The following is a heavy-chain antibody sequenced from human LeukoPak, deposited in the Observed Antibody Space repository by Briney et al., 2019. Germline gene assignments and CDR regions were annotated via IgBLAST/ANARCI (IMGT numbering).Heavy chain of an antibody. Sequence: PSETLSLTCTVSGGSISSYYWSWLRQPPGKGLEWIGYIYYSGSTNYNPSLKSRVTISVDTSKNQFSLKLSSVTAADTAVYYCARIGGGSSSWYGIGLFDYWGQGTLVTVSS. V-gene: IGHV4-59*01. CDR3: ARIGGGSSSWYGIGLFDY. D-gene: IGHD6-13*01. CDR2: IYYSGST. CDR1: GGSISSYY. J-gene: IGHJ4*02.